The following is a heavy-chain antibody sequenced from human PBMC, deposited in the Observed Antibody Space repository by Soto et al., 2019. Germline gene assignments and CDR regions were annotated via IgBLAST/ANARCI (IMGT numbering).Heavy chain of an antibody. CDR1: GGSISSSSYY. Sequence: SETLSLTCTVSGGSISSSSYYWAWNRQSPGKGLEWIGSVYYNGFTCYNPSLKSRVTISVDTSKNQFSLKLTSVTAADTAVFYCARMGDFWSGPGELDPWGQGTLVTVSS. J-gene: IGHJ5*02. D-gene: IGHD3-3*01. CDR3: ARMGDFWSGPGELDP. CDR2: VYYNGFT. V-gene: IGHV4-39*01.